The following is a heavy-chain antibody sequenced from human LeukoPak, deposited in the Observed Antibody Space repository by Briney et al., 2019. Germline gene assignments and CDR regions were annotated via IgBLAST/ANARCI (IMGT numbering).Heavy chain of an antibody. D-gene: IGHD2-15*01. CDR3: ARGGVVAATSEEWFDP. CDR2: ISPKSGGT. Sequence: ASVKVSCKAFGYSFTGYYMHWVRQAPGQGPEWMGWISPKSGGTNYAQKLQGRVTMTTDTSTSTAYMELRSLRSDDTAVYYCARGGVVAATSEEWFDPWGQGTLVTVSS. CDR1: GYSFTGYY. J-gene: IGHJ5*02. V-gene: IGHV1-2*02.